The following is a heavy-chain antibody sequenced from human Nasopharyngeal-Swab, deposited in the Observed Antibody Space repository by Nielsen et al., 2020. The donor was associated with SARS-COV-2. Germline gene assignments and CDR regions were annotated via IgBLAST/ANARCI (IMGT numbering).Heavy chain of an antibody. J-gene: IGHJ6*02. Sequence: ESLKISCAASGFTFSSYSMNWVRQAPGKGLEWVSSISSSSSYIYYADSVKGRFTISRDNAKNSLYLQMNSLRAEDTAVYYCARGVEVGVPYYYYGMDVWGQGTTVTVSS. V-gene: IGHV3-21*01. D-gene: IGHD3-3*01. CDR2: ISSSSSYI. CDR3: ARGVEVGVPYYYYGMDV. CDR1: GFTFSSYS.